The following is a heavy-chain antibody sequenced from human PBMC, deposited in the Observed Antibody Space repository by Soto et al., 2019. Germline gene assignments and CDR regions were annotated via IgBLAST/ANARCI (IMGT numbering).Heavy chain of an antibody. CDR3: ARRITIFGVVTLDAFDI. V-gene: IGHV1-18*01. CDR1: GYTFTSYG. J-gene: IGHJ3*02. CDR2: ISAYNGNT. D-gene: IGHD3-3*01. Sequence: ASVKVSCKASGYTFTSYGISWVRQAPGQGLEWMGWISAYNGNTNYAQKLQGRVTMTTYTSTSTAYMELRSLRSDDTAVYYCARRITIFGVVTLDAFDIWGQGTMVTVSS.